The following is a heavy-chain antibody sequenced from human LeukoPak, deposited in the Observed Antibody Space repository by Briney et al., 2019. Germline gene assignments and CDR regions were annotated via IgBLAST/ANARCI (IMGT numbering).Heavy chain of an antibody. CDR3: ARDEAPLYGSDY. V-gene: IGHV1-18*01. CDR2: ISGFNGAT. CDR1: GYTFTIYG. Sequence: GASVKVSCKASGYTFTIYGISWVRQAPGQGLEWMGWISGFNGATNYAQKFQGRVTITADKSTSTAYMELSSLRSEDTAVYYCARDEAPLYGSDYWGQGTLVTVSS. J-gene: IGHJ4*02. D-gene: IGHD3-10*01.